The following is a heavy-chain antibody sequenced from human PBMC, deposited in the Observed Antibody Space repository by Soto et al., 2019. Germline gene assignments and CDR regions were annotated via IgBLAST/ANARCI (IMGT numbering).Heavy chain of an antibody. J-gene: IGHJ4*02. D-gene: IGHD2-21*02. V-gene: IGHV4-39*01. CDR2: IYYSGST. CDR1: GFSISSGVCY. CDR3: ARQRTSVVTQAYFDV. Sequence: SETLSLTSTFSGFSISSGVCYWGWIRQPPGKGLEWIGSIYYSGSTYNNPSLRSRVSMSIDTSKDQFSLKLKSVTAADTALYFCARQRTSVVTQAYFDVWGPGSLVTVSS.